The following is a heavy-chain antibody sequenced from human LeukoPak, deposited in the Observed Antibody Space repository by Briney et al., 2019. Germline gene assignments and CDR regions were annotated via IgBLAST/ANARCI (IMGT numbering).Heavy chain of an antibody. D-gene: IGHD2-15*01. CDR1: GFTFSNYG. CDR3: ARDRSRWSIAPDADV. CDR2: ISFDGKNK. J-gene: IGHJ6*02. V-gene: IGHV3-30*03. Sequence: GGSLRLSCAASGFTFSNYGMHWVRQAPGKGLEWGAVISFDGKNKYYADSVKGRFTFSRDNAKNTLYLQMNSLRAEDTAVFYCARDRSRWSIAPDADVWGQGTTVTVSS.